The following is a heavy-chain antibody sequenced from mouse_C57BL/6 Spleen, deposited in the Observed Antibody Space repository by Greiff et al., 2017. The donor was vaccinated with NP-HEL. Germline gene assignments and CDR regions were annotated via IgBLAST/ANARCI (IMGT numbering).Heavy chain of an antibody. CDR2: INPGSGGT. CDR1: GYAFTNYL. J-gene: IGHJ2*01. CDR3: ARYGLRYFDD. Sequence: QVQLQQSGAELVRPGTSVKVSCKASGYAFTNYLIEWVKQRPGQGLEGIGVINPGSGGTNYNEKFKGKATLTADKSSSTAYMQLSSLTSEDSAVYFCARYGLRYFDDWGQGPTLTVAS. V-gene: IGHV1-54*01. D-gene: IGHD1-1*01.